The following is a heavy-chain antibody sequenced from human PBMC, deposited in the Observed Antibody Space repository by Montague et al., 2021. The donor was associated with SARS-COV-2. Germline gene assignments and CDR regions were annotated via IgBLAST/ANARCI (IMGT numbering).Heavy chain of an antibody. V-gene: IGHV6-1*01. D-gene: IGHD3-10*01. CDR2: TFYRSMGCN. CDR3: AREYSPPLWFGELDYYGMDV. CDR1: GDSVSSNSAA. J-gene: IGHJ6*02. Sequence: CAISGDSVSSNSAAWNWIRQSPSNGLERLGRTFYRSMGCNDYAVSVKSRRTINPDTSKNQFSLQLNSVTPEDTAVYYCAREYSPPLWFGELDYYGMDVWGQGTTVTVSS.